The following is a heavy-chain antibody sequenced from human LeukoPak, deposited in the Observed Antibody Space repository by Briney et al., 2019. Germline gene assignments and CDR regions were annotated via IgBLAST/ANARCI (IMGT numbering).Heavy chain of an antibody. D-gene: IGHD2-8*01. CDR2: INSSGTTI. Sequence: GGSLRLSCAASGFTFSSYEMNWVRQAPGKGLEWVSYINSSGTTINYSDSVKGRFTISRDNAKNSLYLQMNSLRAEDTAVYYCARNGLAANGYFDYWGQGTLVTVSS. CDR3: ARNGLAANGYFDY. V-gene: IGHV3-48*03. CDR1: GFTFSSYE. J-gene: IGHJ4*02.